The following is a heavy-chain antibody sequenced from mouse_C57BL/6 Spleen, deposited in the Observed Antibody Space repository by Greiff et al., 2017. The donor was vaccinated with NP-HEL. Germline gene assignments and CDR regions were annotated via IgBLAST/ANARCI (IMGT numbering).Heavy chain of an antibody. J-gene: IGHJ3*01. D-gene: IGHD2-3*01. CDR2: ISDGGSYT. CDR1: GFTFSSYA. V-gene: IGHV5-4*01. Sequence: EVMLVESGGGLVKPGGSLKLSCAASGFTFSSYAMSWVRQTPAKRLEWVATISDGGSYTYYPDNVKGRFTISRDNAKNNLYLQMSHLKSEDTAMYYCARETYDGYPFAYWGQGTLVTVSA. CDR3: ARETYDGYPFAY.